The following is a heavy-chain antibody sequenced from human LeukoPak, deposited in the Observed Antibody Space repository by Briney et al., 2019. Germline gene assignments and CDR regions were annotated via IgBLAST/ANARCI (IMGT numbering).Heavy chain of an antibody. Sequence: GRSLRLSCSASGFTFSSYAMHWVRQAPGKGLQYVSDNSTNGDGTYYADSVKGRFTISRDNSKNTLFLQMRSLRPEDTAVYYCAKGDGSNSQPNYWGQGTLVTVSS. D-gene: IGHD4-23*01. CDR2: NSTNGDGT. V-gene: IGHV3-64D*06. J-gene: IGHJ4*02. CDR3: AKGDGSNSQPNY. CDR1: GFTFSSYA.